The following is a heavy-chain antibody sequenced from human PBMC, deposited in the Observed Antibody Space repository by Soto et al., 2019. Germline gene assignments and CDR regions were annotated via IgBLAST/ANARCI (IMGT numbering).Heavy chain of an antibody. Sequence: ASVKVSCKVSGYTLTELSMHWVRQAPGKGLEWMGGFDPEDGETIYAQKFQGRVTMTEDTSTDTAYMELRSLRSDDTAVYYCARRKIGSYGMDVWGQGTTVTVSS. CDR1: GYTLTELS. D-gene: IGHD1-26*01. CDR2: FDPEDGET. J-gene: IGHJ6*02. CDR3: ARRKIGSYGMDV. V-gene: IGHV1-24*01.